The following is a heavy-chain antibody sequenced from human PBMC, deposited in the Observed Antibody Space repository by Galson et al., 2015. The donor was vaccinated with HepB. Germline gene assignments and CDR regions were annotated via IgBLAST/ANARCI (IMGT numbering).Heavy chain of an antibody. Sequence: SLRLSCAASGFTFSSYGMSWVRQAPGKGLEWVSTIGTGGDTHYADSVKGRFTISRDNSKNTLYLQMNSLRAEDTAVYYCAKDRGYYDSSGYLGYWGQGTLVTVSS. CDR2: IGTGGDT. J-gene: IGHJ4*02. D-gene: IGHD3-22*01. CDR1: GFTFSSYG. V-gene: IGHV3-23*01. CDR3: AKDRGYYDSSGYLGY.